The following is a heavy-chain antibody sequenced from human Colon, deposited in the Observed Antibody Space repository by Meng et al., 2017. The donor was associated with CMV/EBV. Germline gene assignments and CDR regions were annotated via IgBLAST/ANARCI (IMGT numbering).Heavy chain of an antibody. Sequence: GESLKISCAVSGFTFSDYYMSWIRQAPEKGLEWVSYISSSGSTIYYADSVKGRFTISRDNAKNSLYLQMNSLRAEDTAVYYCAQPGGYGDYGMDVWGQGTTVTVSS. J-gene: IGHJ6*02. D-gene: IGHD4-17*01. CDR1: GFTFSDYY. CDR3: AQPGGYGDYGMDV. V-gene: IGHV3-11*04. CDR2: ISSSGSTI.